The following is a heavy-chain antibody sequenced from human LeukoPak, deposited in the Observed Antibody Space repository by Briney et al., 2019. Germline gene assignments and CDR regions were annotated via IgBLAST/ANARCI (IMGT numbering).Heavy chain of an antibody. CDR3: AKDGVGATSLHYFDY. CDR1: GFTFSNAW. J-gene: IGHJ4*02. Sequence: GGSLRLSCAASGFTFSNAWMSWVRQAPGKGLEWVGRIKSKTDGGTTDYAAPVKGRFTISRDDSKNTLYLQMNSLRAEDTAVHYCAKDGVGATSLHYFDYWGQGTLVTVSS. D-gene: IGHD1-26*01. CDR2: IKSKTDGGTT. V-gene: IGHV3-15*01.